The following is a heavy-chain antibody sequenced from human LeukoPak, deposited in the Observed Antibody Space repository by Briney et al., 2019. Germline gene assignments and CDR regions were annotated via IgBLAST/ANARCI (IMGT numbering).Heavy chain of an antibody. V-gene: IGHV1-24*01. Sequence: ASVKVSCKVSGYTLTELSMHWVRQAPGKGLEWMGGFDPEDGETIYAQKFQGRVTMTEDTSTDTAYMELSSLRSEDTAVYYCATGKPTPYCSGGRCYSEFDYWGQGTLVTVSS. D-gene: IGHD2-15*01. CDR2: FDPEDGET. CDR1: GYTLTELS. J-gene: IGHJ4*02. CDR3: ATGKPTPYCSGGRCYSEFDY.